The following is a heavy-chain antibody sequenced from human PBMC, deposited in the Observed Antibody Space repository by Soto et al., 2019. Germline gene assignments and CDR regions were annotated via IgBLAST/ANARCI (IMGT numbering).Heavy chain of an antibody. J-gene: IGHJ5*02. CDR1: GYTFTGYY. Sequence: GASVKVSCKASGYTFTGYYMHWVRQAPGQGLEWMGWINPNSGGTNYAQKFQGWVTMTRDTSISTAYMELSRLRSDDTAVYYCARDQSLCSSTSCSDPRWFDPWGQGTLVTVSS. CDR2: INPNSGGT. D-gene: IGHD2-2*01. V-gene: IGHV1-2*04. CDR3: ARDQSLCSSTSCSDPRWFDP.